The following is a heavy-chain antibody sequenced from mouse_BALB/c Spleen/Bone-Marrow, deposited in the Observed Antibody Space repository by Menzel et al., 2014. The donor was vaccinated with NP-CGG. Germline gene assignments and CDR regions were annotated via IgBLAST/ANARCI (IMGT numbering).Heavy chain of an antibody. D-gene: IGHD2-10*02. CDR3: ARKYGDY. CDR1: GYPFSSYW. CDR2: IYPGDGET. V-gene: IGHV1-80*01. Sequence: VQLQQSGAELVRPGSSVKISCKASGYPFSSYWMSWVKQRPGQGPEWIGQIYPGDGETNYNGRFKGNATLTADKSSSTAYMQLISLTSEDSAVYFCARKYGDYWGQGTTLTVSS. J-gene: IGHJ2*01.